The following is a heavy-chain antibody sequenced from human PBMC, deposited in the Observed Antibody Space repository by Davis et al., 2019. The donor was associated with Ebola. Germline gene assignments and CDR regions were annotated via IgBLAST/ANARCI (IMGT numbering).Heavy chain of an antibody. CDR1: GFTFSSSV. J-gene: IGHJ6*04. CDR2: ISGSGGST. Sequence: GGSLRLSCAASGFTFSSSVMSWVRQAPGKGLEWVSGISGSGGSTYYADSVKGRFTISRDNSENMLYLQMNSLRAEDTAVYYCAKGGSGWPSDYSYGMGVWGKGTTVTVSS. CDR3: AKGGSGWPSDYSYGMGV. D-gene: IGHD6-19*01. V-gene: IGHV3-23*01.